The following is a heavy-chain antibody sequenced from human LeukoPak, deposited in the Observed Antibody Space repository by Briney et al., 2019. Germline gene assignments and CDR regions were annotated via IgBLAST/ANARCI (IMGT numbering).Heavy chain of an antibody. D-gene: IGHD1-14*01. J-gene: IGHJ4*02. CDR2: INPGGSSI. CDR3: ARSNQADDY. V-gene: IGHV3-74*01. Sequence: PGRSLILSCAASGFTFSSYWMNWVRQVPGKGLVWVARINPGGSSITYADSVKGRFTISRDNAKNTLYLQMDSLRAEDTGVYYCARSNQADDYWGQGTLVTVSS. CDR1: GFTFSSYW.